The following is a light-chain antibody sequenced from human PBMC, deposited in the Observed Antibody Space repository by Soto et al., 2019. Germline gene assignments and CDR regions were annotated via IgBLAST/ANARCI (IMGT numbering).Light chain of an antibody. Sequence: QSVLTQPASVSWSPGQSITISCSGTISDFVVYNYVSWYQQHPGKAPKLMLYGVSKRPSGVSNRFSGSKSGNTASLTISGLQAEDEADYYRSSHTTSSELQVFGTGTKVTVL. CDR2: GVS. CDR3: SSHTTSSELQV. CDR1: ISDFVVYNY. J-gene: IGLJ1*01. V-gene: IGLV2-14*01.